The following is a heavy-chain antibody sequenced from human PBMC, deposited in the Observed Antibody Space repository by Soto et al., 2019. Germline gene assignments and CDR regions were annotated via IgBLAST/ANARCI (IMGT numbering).Heavy chain of an antibody. Sequence: QVQLVESGGGVVQPGRSLRLSCAASGFTCSRFGMHWVRQAPGKGLEWVTTISYDGSKKYYSDSVKGRFTNSRDNSNKALDLQMNSLRSEDAAVYHYAKDRHDMVTPMPAGRYWGAETPVSASS. D-gene: IGHD2-21*02. J-gene: IGHJ4*02. CDR2: ISYDGSKK. V-gene: IGHV3-30*18. CDR1: GFTCSRFG. CDR3: AKDRHDMVTPMPAGRY.